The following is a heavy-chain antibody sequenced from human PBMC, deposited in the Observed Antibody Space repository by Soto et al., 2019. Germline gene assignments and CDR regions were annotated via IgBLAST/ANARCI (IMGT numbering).Heavy chain of an antibody. J-gene: IGHJ4*02. CDR1: GFTFSSRA. D-gene: IGHD2-2*01. Sequence: EVQLLESGGGLVQPGGSLRLSCTASGFTFSSRALSWVRQTPGKGPEWVSAISGSGDHTDYADSGKGRFTISRDNDKNTLYLQMDILRVEDTAIYDCAKATTATSWVNDFWGPGTLGTVSS. CDR2: ISGSGDHT. CDR3: AKATTATSWVNDF. V-gene: IGHV3-23*01.